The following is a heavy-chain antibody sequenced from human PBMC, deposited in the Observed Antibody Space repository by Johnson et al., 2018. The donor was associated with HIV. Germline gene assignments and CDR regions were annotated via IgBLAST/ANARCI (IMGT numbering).Heavy chain of an antibody. CDR2: IRRKTDGETT. CDR1: GFTFSNAW. CDR3: TIKLITIDAFDV. J-gene: IGHJ3*01. V-gene: IGHV3-15*01. Sequence: VQLVESGGGLVKPGGSLRLSCAATGFTFSNAWMSWVRQVPGKGLEWVGCIRRKTDGETTDYAAPVEGRFTISRDDSKNTLYLQMNSLNTEHTAVYYCTIKLITIDAFDVWGQGTRVTGSS. D-gene: IGHD3-10*01.